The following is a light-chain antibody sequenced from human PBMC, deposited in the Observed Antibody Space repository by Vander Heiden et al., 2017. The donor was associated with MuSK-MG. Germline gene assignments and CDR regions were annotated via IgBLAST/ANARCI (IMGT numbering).Light chain of an antibody. Sequence: EIVSAHSPATLSVSLGERATRSCRASQTVSSHLPWYKQKPGQTPRVLIYRASTRATGLKARFSGSAQSTTFTLTISSLQSKDFAVYYCQQCINGHPAITFGQGTLLVIK. J-gene: IGKJ5*01. CDR3: QQCINGHPAIT. CDR2: RAS. V-gene: IGKV3-15*01. CDR1: QTVSSH.